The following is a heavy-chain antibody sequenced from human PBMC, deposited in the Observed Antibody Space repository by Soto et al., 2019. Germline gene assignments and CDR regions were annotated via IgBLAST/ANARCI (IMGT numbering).Heavy chain of an antibody. D-gene: IGHD4-17*01. CDR2: INPSGGST. V-gene: IGHV1-46*03. CDR3: TRAPSYGAFDI. CDR1: GYTFTSYY. Sequence: GASVTVSCQASGYTFTSYYIHWVRQAPGQGLEWMGIINPSGGSTTYAQKFQGRVTMTRDTSTSTVYMELSSLRSEDTAVYYCTRAPSYGAFDIWGQGTMVTVSS. J-gene: IGHJ3*02.